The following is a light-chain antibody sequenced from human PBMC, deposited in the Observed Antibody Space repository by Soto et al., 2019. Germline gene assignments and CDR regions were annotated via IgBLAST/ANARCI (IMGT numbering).Light chain of an antibody. Sequence: QSALTQPPSASGSPAQSVTISCTGTSSDVGGYNSVSWYQQNPGKAPKFMIYEVNKRPSGVPDRFSGSKSGNTASLTVSGLQAEDEADYYCSSYAGSSNVFGTGTKVTVL. CDR2: EVN. CDR3: SSYAGSSNV. V-gene: IGLV2-8*01. J-gene: IGLJ1*01. CDR1: SSDVGGYNS.